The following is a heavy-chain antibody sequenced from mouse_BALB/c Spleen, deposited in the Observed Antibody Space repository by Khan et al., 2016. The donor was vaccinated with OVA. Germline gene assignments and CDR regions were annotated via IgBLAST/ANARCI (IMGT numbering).Heavy chain of an antibody. CDR2: INPHIGET. D-gene: IGHD1-1*01. V-gene: IGHV1-20*02. CDR3: ARKNGSDFDY. J-gene: IGHJ2*01. Sequence: EVQLQQSGPELVKPGASVKILCKASGYSFTGYFMNWVMQSHGKSLEWIGRINPHIGETLYNQKFKGKATLTVDESSRTAHMELRSLASEDSAVYYCARKNGSDFDYWGQGTTLTVSS. CDR1: GYSFTGYF.